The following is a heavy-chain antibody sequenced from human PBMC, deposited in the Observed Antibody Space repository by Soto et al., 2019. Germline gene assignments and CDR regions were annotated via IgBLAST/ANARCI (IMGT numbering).Heavy chain of an antibody. Sequence: SETLSLMCAVSGYSISSGYYWGFIRQPPGKGLEWIGSIYHSGSTYYNPSLKSRVTISVDTSKNQFSLKLSSVTAADTAVYYCARDPYSSYDPPGGMDVWGQGTTVTVSS. J-gene: IGHJ6*02. CDR2: IYHSGST. CDR1: GYSISSGYY. D-gene: IGHD5-12*01. V-gene: IGHV4-38-2*02. CDR3: ARDPYSSYDPPGGMDV.